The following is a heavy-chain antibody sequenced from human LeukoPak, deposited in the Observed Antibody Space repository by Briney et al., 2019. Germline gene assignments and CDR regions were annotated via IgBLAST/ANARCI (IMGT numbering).Heavy chain of an antibody. D-gene: IGHD2-15*01. CDR2: ISSSGSTI. CDR1: GFTFSSYE. J-gene: IGHJ4*02. Sequence: GGSLRLSCAASGFTFSSYEMNWVRQAPGKGLEWVSYISSSGSTIYYADSVKGRFTISRDNAKNTLYLQMNSLRAEDTAVYYCARPSGGSLYYFDYWGQGTLVTVSS. CDR3: ARPSGGSLYYFDY. V-gene: IGHV3-48*03.